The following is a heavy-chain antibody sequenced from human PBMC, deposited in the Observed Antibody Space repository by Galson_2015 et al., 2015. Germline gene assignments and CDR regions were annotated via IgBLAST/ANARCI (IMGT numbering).Heavy chain of an antibody. Sequence: CAISGDSDSSNIVGWNWIRQSPSRGLEWLGRTYYRSSWNSDYAESVKRRLAINADTSRNQISLQLTSVTPEDTAVYYCARVAHLGRGLHSWGQGTQVTVSS. CDR1: GDSDSSNIVG. CDR3: ARVAHLGRGLHS. J-gene: IGHJ4*02. V-gene: IGHV6-1*01. D-gene: IGHD7-27*01. CDR2: TYYRSSWNS.